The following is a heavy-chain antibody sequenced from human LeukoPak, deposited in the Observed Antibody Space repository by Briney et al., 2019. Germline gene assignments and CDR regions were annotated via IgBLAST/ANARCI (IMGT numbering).Heavy chain of an antibody. CDR3: ARDGEMPTIYFDY. D-gene: IGHD5-24*01. J-gene: IGHJ4*02. Sequence: GGSLRLSCAASGFTFSSYSMNWVRQAPGKGLEWVSSISSSSSYIYYADSVKGRFTISRDNAKNSLFLQMNNLRAEDTAVYYCARDGEMPTIYFDYWGQGTLVTVSS. CDR1: GFTFSSYS. V-gene: IGHV3-21*01. CDR2: ISSSSSYI.